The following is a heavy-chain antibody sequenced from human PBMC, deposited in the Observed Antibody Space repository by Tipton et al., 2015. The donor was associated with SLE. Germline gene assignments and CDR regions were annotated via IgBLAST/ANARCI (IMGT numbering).Heavy chain of an antibody. CDR2: IYYSGST. Sequence: TLSLTCTVSGGSISSSSYYWGWIRQPPGKGLEWIGSIYYSGSTYYNPSLKSRVTISVDTSKNQFSLKLSSVTAADTAVYYCARGWWLDPWGQGTLVTVSS. D-gene: IGHD6-19*01. J-gene: IGHJ5*02. CDR1: GGSISSSSYY. V-gene: IGHV4-39*07. CDR3: ARGWWLDP.